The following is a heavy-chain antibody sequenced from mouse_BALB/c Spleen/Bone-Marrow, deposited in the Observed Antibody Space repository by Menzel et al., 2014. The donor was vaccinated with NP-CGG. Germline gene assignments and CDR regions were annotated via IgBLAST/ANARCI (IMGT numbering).Heavy chain of an antibody. J-gene: IGHJ1*01. Sequence: EVQGVESGAELVKPGASVKLSCTASGFNIKDTYLHWAKQRPEQGLEWIGRIDPANGNTKYDPKFQGKATITTDTFSNTPYLQLNSLTSEDTDVYYCASYRYAWYFDVWGAGTTVTITS. D-gene: IGHD2-14*01. CDR2: IDPANGNT. CDR1: GFNIKDTY. V-gene: IGHV14-3*02. CDR3: ASYRYAWYFDV.